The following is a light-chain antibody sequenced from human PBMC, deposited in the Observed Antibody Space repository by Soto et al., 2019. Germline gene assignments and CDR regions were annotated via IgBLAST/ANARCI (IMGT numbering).Light chain of an antibody. V-gene: IGKV3-20*01. CDR3: QQYGGSPQFT. J-gene: IGKJ3*01. CDR2: GAS. Sequence: EIVLTQSPGTLSLSPGESATLSCRASQSVTSTYLAWYQQKPGQAPRLLIYGASSRATGVPDRISGSGSGTDFTLTLSSLEPEDFGVYFCQQYGGSPQFTFGPGTRVEI. CDR1: QSVTSTY.